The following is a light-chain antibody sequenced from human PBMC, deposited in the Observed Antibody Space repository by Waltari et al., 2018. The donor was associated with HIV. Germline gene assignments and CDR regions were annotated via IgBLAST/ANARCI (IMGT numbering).Light chain of an antibody. J-gene: IGKJ1*01. V-gene: IGKV4-1*01. Sequence: DIVMTQSPDSLAVSLGERAPINCKSSQSVLYSSSNKNYLAWYQQKPGQPPKLLIYWASTRESGVPDRFSGSGSGTDFTLTISSLQAEDVAVYYCQQYYSTPWTFGQGTKVEIK. CDR1: QSVLYSSSNKNY. CDR3: QQYYSTPWT. CDR2: WAS.